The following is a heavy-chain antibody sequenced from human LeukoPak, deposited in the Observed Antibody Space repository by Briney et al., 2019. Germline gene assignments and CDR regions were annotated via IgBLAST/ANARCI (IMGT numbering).Heavy chain of an antibody. Sequence: SETLSLTCTVSGGSISSYYWSWIRQPPGKGLEWIGYIYYSGSTNYNPSLKSRVTISVDTSKNQFSLKLSSVTAADTAVYYCARDKSTIVASHDAFDIWGQGTMVTVSS. V-gene: IGHV4-59*01. CDR2: IYYSGST. D-gene: IGHD3-22*01. CDR1: GGSISSYY. J-gene: IGHJ3*02. CDR3: ARDKSTIVASHDAFDI.